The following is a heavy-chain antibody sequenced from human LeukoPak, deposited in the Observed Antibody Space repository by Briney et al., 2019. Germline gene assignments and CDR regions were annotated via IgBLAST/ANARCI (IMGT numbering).Heavy chain of an antibody. CDR2: IYTSGST. J-gene: IGHJ2*01. D-gene: IGHD4-23*01. CDR1: GDSIGSSSYY. Sequence: TPSETLSLTCTVSGDSIGSSSYYWSWIRQPAGKGLEWIGRIYTSGSTNYNPSLKSRVTISVDTSKNQFSLKLSSVTAADTAVYYCARRTGGPVVTPRYFDLWGRGTLVTVSS. CDR3: ARRTGGPVVTPRYFDL. V-gene: IGHV4-61*02.